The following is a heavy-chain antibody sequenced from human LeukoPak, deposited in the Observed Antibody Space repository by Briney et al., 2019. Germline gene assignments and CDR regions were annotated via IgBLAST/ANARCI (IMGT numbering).Heavy chain of an antibody. D-gene: IGHD3-10*01. CDR2: INPSGGST. J-gene: IGHJ4*02. CDR1: GYTFTSYY. V-gene: IGHV1-46*01. CDR3: AVTGFTYGSGSYYNIDY. Sequence: ASVKVSCKASGYTFTSYYMHWMRQAPGQGLEWMGIINPSGGSTSYAQKFQGRVTMTRDMSTSTVYMELSSLRSEDTAVYYCAVTGFTYGSGSYYNIDYWGQGTLVTVSS.